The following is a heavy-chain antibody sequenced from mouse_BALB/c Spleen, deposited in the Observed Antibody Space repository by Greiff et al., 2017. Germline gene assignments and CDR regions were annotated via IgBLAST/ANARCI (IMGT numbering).Heavy chain of an antibody. Sequence: VHVKQSGPELVKPGASVKMSCKASGYTFTSYVMHWVKQKPGQGLEWIGYINPYNDGTKYNEKFKGNATLTSDKSSSTAYMELSSLTSEDSAVYYCARDFRYYFDYWGQGTTLTVSS. CDR1: GYTFTSYV. CDR3: ARDFRYYFDY. V-gene: IGHV1-14*01. CDR2: INPYNDGT. J-gene: IGHJ2*01.